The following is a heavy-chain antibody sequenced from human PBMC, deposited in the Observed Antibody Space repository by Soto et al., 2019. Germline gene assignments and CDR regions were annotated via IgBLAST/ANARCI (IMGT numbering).Heavy chain of an antibody. CDR2: ISKSGGDT. V-gene: IGHV3-23*01. D-gene: IGHD1-1*01. Sequence: EAQMLESGGGSVQPGGSLRLSCAASGFTFSTYAVAWVRQSPGKGLEWVSSISKSGGDTWYAGSVKGRFTISRDNSKNTLYLQMNSLRAEDTAVYYCARRPTATASWGQGTLVTVSS. J-gene: IGHJ5*02. CDR3: ARRPTATAS. CDR1: GFTFSTYA.